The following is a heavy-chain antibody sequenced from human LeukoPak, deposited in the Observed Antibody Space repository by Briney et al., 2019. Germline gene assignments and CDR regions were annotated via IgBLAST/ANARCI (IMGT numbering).Heavy chain of an antibody. D-gene: IGHD5-24*01. J-gene: IGHJ4*02. CDR1: GASISSHY. V-gene: IGHV4-59*11. CDR3: ARERRDGYNYVDY. Sequence: SETLSLTCSASGASISSHYWSWIRQPPGKGLEWLGYIYYSGSTEYNPSLKSRITLSLDTSKNQLSLKLTSVTAADTALYYCARERRDGYNYVDYWGQGTLVTVSS. CDR2: IYYSGST.